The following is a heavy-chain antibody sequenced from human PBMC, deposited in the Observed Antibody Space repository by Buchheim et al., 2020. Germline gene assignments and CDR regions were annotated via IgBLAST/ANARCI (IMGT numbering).Heavy chain of an antibody. CDR2: INSDGSDS. J-gene: IGHJ4*02. CDR3: ARDYYGVDY. D-gene: IGHD3-10*01. V-gene: IGHV3-74*01. Sequence: EVQLVESGGGLVQPGGSLRLSCAASGFIFSNYWMHWVRQAPGKGLVWVSQINSDGSDSTYADSVKGRFTISREHAKNTLYLQMNSLRGEDTAVYYCARDYYGVDYWGQGTL. CDR1: GFIFSNYW.